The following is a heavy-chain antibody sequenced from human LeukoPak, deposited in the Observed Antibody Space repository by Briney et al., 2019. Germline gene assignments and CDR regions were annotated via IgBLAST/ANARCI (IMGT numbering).Heavy chain of an antibody. J-gene: IGHJ4*02. CDR3: AKRSSTSSGYFDL. D-gene: IGHD3-22*01. V-gene: IGHV3-23*01. CDR2: ISGSGVGT. Sequence: GGSLRLSCAASGFTFSSHGMSWVRQAPGKGLEWVSAISGSGVGTYYADSVKGRFTISRDNSKNTLYLQMNSLRAEDTAIYYCAKRSSTSSGYFDLWGWGTLVTVSS. CDR1: GFTFSSHG.